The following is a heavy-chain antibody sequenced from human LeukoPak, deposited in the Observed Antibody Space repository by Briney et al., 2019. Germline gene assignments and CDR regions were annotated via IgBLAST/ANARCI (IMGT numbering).Heavy chain of an antibody. J-gene: IGHJ4*02. CDR1: GGSISSYY. V-gene: IGHV4-59*01. CDR2: IYYSGST. Sequence: PSETLSLTCTVSGGSISSYYWSWIRQSPGKGLEWIGYIYYSGSTNHNPSLWSRVTISVDTSKNQFSLKLSSVTAADTAVYYCARIYSSYYFDYWGQGTLVTVSS. CDR3: ARIYSSYYFDY. D-gene: IGHD6-13*01.